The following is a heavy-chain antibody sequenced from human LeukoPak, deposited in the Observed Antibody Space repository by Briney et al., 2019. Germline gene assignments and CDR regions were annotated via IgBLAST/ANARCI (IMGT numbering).Heavy chain of an antibody. V-gene: IGHV1-8*01. J-gene: IGHJ4*02. CDR2: MNPNTANT. CDR3: ARDGTAARLVY. Sequence: GASVKVSCKASGYTFTSYDINWVRQATGQGLEWMGWMNPNTANTGYAQKFRGRVTMTRNTSITTAYMELSSLRSEDTAVYYCARDGTAARLVYWGQGTLVTVSS. CDR1: GYTFTSYD. D-gene: IGHD6-6*01.